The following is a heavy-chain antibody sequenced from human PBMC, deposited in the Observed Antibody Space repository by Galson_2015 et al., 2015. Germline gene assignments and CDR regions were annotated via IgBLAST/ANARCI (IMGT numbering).Heavy chain of an antibody. J-gene: IGHJ6*03. V-gene: IGHV3-43*01. CDR1: GFTFDDYP. Sequence: SLRLSCAASGFTFDDYPIHWVRHAPGKGLEWVSLISWDGVTTYYADSVKGRFTISRDNSKNSLYLQMNSLRTEDSALYYCAKAYCSSNSCYYYYYMDVWGKGTTVTVSS. CDR2: ISWDGVTT. CDR3: AKAYCSSNSCYYYYYMDV. D-gene: IGHD2-2*01.